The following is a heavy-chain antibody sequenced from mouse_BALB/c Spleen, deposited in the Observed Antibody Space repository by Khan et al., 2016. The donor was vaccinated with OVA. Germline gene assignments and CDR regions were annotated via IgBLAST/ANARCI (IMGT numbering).Heavy chain of an antibody. D-gene: IGHD2-10*01. Sequence: EVELVESGGGLVKPGGSLKLSCEVSGFAFNSYDMSWVRQTPEKRLEWVATISSTGSYTYYPDSVKGRFTISRDTARNTLYLQMSSLRSEDTALYDCTRPSYYGNPLFTYWGQGTLVTVSA. V-gene: IGHV5-9*02. CDR2: ISSTGSYT. CDR1: GFAFNSYD. J-gene: IGHJ3*01. CDR3: TRPSYYGNPLFTY.